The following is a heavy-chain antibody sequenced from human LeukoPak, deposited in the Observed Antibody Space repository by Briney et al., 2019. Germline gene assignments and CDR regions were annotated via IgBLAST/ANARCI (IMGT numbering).Heavy chain of an antibody. CDR3: ARPTYSGSYYWFDY. J-gene: IGHJ4*02. CDR1: GFTFSSYG. D-gene: IGHD1-26*01. Sequence: GGSLRLSCAASGFTFSSYGMHWVRQAPGKGLEWVAVMWYDGSNKYYAGSVKGRFTISRDNSKNTLYLQMNSLRAEDTAVYYCARPTYSGSYYWFDYWGQGTLVTVSS. V-gene: IGHV3-33*01. CDR2: MWYDGSNK.